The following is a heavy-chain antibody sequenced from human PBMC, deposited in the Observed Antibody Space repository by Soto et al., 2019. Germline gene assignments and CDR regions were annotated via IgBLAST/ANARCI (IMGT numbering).Heavy chain of an antibody. CDR3: ARGRVAAAGIVSDWFDP. D-gene: IGHD6-13*01. J-gene: IGHJ5*02. V-gene: IGHV4-34*01. Sequence: PSETLSLTCAVYGGSFSGYYWTWIRQPPGTGLEWIGEINHSGSTNYNPSLKSRVTISVDTSKNQFSLKLSSATAADTAVYYCARGRVAAAGIVSDWFDPWGQGTLVTVSS. CDR2: INHSGST. CDR1: GGSFSGYY.